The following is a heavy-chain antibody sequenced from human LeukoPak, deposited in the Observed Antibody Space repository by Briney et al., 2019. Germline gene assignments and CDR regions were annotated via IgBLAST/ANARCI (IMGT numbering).Heavy chain of an antibody. V-gene: IGHV1-18*01. Sequence: GASLKVSCKASGYTFTSYGISWVRQTPGQGLEWMGSISAYNGNTNYAQKLQGRVTMTTDTSTSSAYMELRSLRSDDTAVYYCARDMDNWNYFDYWGQGTLVTVSS. D-gene: IGHD1-20*01. J-gene: IGHJ4*02. CDR2: ISAYNGNT. CDR1: GYTFTSYG. CDR3: ARDMDNWNYFDY.